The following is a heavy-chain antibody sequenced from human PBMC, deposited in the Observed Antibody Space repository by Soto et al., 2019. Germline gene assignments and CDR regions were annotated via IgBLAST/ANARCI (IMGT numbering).Heavy chain of an antibody. CDR1: GFTFSSYA. V-gene: IGHV3-30-3*01. J-gene: IGHJ4*02. Sequence: QVQLVESGGGVVQPGRSLRLSCAASGFTFSSYAMHWVRQAPGKGLEWVAVISYDGSNKYYADSMKGRFTISRDNSKNTLYLQMNSLRAEDTAVYYCARAILRYYFDYWGQGTLVTVSS. CDR2: ISYDGSNK. CDR3: ARAILRYYFDY.